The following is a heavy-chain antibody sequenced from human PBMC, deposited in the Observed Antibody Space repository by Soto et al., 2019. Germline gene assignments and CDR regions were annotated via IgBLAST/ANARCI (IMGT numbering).Heavy chain of an antibody. CDR3: AKDHYYDSSGYYYYFDY. Sequence: GGSLRLSCAASGFTFSSYAVTWVRQAPGKGLEWVSSITNGGGTTYYADPVKGRFTISRDNSKNTLYLQMNSLRAEDTAVYYCAKDHYYDSSGYYYYFDYWGQGTLVTVSS. V-gene: IGHV3-23*01. D-gene: IGHD3-22*01. J-gene: IGHJ4*02. CDR1: GFTFSSYA. CDR2: ITNGGGTT.